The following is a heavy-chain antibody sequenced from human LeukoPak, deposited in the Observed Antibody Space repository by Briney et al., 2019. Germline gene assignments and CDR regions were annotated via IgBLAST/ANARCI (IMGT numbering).Heavy chain of an antibody. Sequence: ASVKVSCKASGYTFTSYGISWARQAPGQGLEWMGWISAYNGNTNYAQKFQGRVTMTEDTSTDTAYMELSSLRSEDTAVYYCATDLTPEYSGSPLAYWGQGTLVTVSS. CDR2: ISAYNGNT. CDR1: GYTFTSYG. D-gene: IGHD1-26*01. CDR3: ATDLTPEYSGSPLAY. V-gene: IGHV1-18*01. J-gene: IGHJ4*02.